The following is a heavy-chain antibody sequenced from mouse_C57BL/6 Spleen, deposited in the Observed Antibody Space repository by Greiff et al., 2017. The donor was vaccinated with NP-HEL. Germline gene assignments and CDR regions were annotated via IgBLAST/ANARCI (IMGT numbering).Heavy chain of an antibody. V-gene: IGHV5-4*01. D-gene: IGHD1-1*01. CDR2: ISDGGSYT. CDR1: GFTFSSYA. CDR3: ARGYYYGSSPEWFAY. J-gene: IGHJ3*01. Sequence: EVHLVESGGGLVKPGGSLKLSCAASGFTFSSYAMSWVRQTPEKRLEWVATISDGGSYTYYPDNVKGRFTISRDNAKNNLYLQMSHLKSEDTAMYYCARGYYYGSSPEWFAYWGQGTLVTVSA.